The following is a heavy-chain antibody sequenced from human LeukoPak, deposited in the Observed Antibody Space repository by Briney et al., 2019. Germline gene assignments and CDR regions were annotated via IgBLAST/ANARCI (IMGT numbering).Heavy chain of an antibody. CDR1: GFTFSSYA. Sequence: GGSLRLSCAASGFTFSSYAMSWVRQAPGKGLEWVSTISGSGSSTYYADSVKGRFTISRDNSKNTLYLQMNSLRAEDTALYHCARGGFYDYVWQDFDYWGQGTLVTVSS. V-gene: IGHV3-23*01. CDR3: ARGGFYDYVWQDFDY. J-gene: IGHJ4*02. CDR2: ISGSGSST. D-gene: IGHD3-16*01.